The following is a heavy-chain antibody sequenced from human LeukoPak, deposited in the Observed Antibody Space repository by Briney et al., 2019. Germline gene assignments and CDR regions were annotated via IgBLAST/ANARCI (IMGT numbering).Heavy chain of an antibody. V-gene: IGHV3-11*04. Sequence: AGGSLRLSCAASGFTFSDHYMDWVRQAPGKGLEWVSYISSSGSTIYYADSVKGRFTISRDNAKNSLYLQMNSLRAEDTAVYYCANGYCSSTSCYSFDYWGQGTLVTVSS. CDR2: ISSSGSTI. CDR1: GFTFSDHY. J-gene: IGHJ4*02. D-gene: IGHD2-2*01. CDR3: ANGYCSSTSCYSFDY.